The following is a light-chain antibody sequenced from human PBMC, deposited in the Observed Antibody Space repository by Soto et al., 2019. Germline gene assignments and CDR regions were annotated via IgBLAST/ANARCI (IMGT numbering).Light chain of an antibody. J-gene: IGLJ2*01. Sequence: QSVLTQPASVSGSPGQSITISCTGTSSDVGGYNYVSWYQQHPGKAPKLMIYEVSNRPSGVSNRFSGSKSGNTASLTISGLQAEDEGDYYCSAYTSSRTYVVFGGGTKLTVL. CDR2: EVS. V-gene: IGLV2-14*01. CDR3: SAYTSSRTYVV. CDR1: SSDVGGYNY.